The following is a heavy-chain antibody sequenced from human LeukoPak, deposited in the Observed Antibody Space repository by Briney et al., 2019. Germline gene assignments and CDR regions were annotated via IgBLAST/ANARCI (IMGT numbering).Heavy chain of an antibody. CDR2: IYYSGST. Sequence: PSQTLSLTCTVSGGSISSSSYYWGWIRQPPGKGLEWIGSIYYSGSTYYNPSLKSRVTMSVDTSKNQFSLKLSSVTAADTAVYYCARSMVRGSGVMDVWGKGTTVTISS. CDR3: ARSMVRGSGVMDV. V-gene: IGHV4-39*07. D-gene: IGHD3-10*01. J-gene: IGHJ6*03. CDR1: GGSISSSSYY.